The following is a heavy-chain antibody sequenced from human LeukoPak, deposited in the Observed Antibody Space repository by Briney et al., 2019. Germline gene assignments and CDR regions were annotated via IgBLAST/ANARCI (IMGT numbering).Heavy chain of an antibody. CDR1: GFSFSSYV. Sequence: PGGSLRLSCAASGFSFSSYVMSWVRQAPGKGLEWVSAIRGSGDSTYYADSVKGRFTISRDNSENMLYLQMNSLRAEDTAVYYCAKMVTRFPNWFDPWGQGTLVTVSS. CDR3: AKMVTRFPNWFDP. D-gene: IGHD2-21*01. CDR2: IRGSGDST. J-gene: IGHJ5*02. V-gene: IGHV3-23*01.